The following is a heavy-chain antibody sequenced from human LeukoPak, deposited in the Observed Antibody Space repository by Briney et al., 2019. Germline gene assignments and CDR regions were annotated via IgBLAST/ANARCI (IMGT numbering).Heavy chain of an antibody. Sequence: PGGSLRLSCAASGFAFSKYWIHWVRQRPGEGLMWVSRINNDGSATVYADSVRGRFTISRDNDENTVYLRMSSLRSEDTAVYYCVRAGHQDYYYFDLWGRGTLVSVSS. CDR1: GFAFSKYW. CDR2: INNDGSAT. J-gene: IGHJ2*01. CDR3: VRAGHQDYYYFDL. V-gene: IGHV3-74*01.